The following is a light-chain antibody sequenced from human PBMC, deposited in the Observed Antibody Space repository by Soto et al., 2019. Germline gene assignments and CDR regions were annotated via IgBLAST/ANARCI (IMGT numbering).Light chain of an antibody. CDR2: DAS. CDR3: QQRRSWQVT. J-gene: IGKJ5*01. CDR1: HSINTY. V-gene: IGKV3D-11*02. Sequence: EIVLTQSPGTLSLSPGERATLSCRAIHSINTYLAWYQQKPGQAPSLLIYDASKRATGIPARFSGSGSGTNFTLTISSLEPEDFAVYYCQQRRSWQVTFGQGTRLEIK.